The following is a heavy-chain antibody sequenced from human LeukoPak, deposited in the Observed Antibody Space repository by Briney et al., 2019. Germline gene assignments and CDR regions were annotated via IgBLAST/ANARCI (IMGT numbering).Heavy chain of an antibody. V-gene: IGHV4-38-2*02. CDR2: INHSGST. Sequence: SETMSLTCTVSGYSISSGYYWGWIRQPPGKGLEWIGSINHSGSTYYNPSLKSRVTISVDTSKNQFSLKLSSVTAADTAVYYCARDEDYDFWSGYYGSPGFDYWGQGTLVTVSS. D-gene: IGHD3-3*01. CDR1: GYSISSGYY. CDR3: ARDEDYDFWSGYYGSPGFDY. J-gene: IGHJ4*02.